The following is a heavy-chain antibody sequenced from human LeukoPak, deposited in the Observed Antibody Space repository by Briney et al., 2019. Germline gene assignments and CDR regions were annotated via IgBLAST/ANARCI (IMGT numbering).Heavy chain of an antibody. V-gene: IGHV3-53*05. J-gene: IGHJ4*02. Sequence: GSLRLSCAASGFTVSSNYMSWVRQAPGKGLEWVSVIYSGGSTYYADSVKGRFTISRDNSKNTLYLQMNSLRAEDTAVYYCAKDFIVATILYYFDYWGQGTLVTVSS. CDR3: AKDFIVATILYYFDY. D-gene: IGHD5-12*01. CDR2: IYSGGST. CDR1: GFTVSSNY.